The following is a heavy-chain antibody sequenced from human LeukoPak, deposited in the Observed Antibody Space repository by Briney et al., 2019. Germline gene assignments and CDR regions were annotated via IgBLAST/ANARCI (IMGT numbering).Heavy chain of an antibody. CDR1: GYTFTSYD. J-gene: IGHJ4*02. V-gene: IGHV1-8*01. CDR2: MNPNSGNT. Sequence: ASVKVSCKASGYTFTSYDINWVRQATGQGLEWMGWMNPNSGNTGYAQKFQGRVTMTRNTSISTAYMELSSLGSKDTAVYYCARGNPSSDYFDYWGQGTLVTVSS. CDR3: ARGNPSSDYFDY. D-gene: IGHD6-19*01.